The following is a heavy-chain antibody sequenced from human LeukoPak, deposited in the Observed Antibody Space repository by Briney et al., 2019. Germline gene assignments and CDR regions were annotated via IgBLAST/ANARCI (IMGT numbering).Heavy chain of an antibody. CDR3: ARDTGGSLDY. CDR1: GFTFTKSW. J-gene: IGHJ4*02. CDR2: INQDGSTK. Sequence: PGGSLRLSCAASGFTFTKSWMAWVRQAPGKGLEWVANINQDGSTKHYADSLKGRFTISRDNSRNSLYLQMYSLRVDDTAVYYCARDTGGSLDYWGQGILVTVAS. V-gene: IGHV3-7*01. D-gene: IGHD2-8*02.